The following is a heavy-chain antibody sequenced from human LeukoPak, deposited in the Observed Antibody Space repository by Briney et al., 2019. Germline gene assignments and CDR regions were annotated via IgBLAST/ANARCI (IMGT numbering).Heavy chain of an antibody. V-gene: IGHV3-66*01. CDR2: IYTDGSS. D-gene: IGHD3-10*01. CDR3: ARGDLIRGVIPGYYYYGLDV. Sequence: GGSLRLSCAASGLTVSSNYMSWVRQAPGKGLEWVSVIYTDGSSYYADSVKGRFTISRDNSRNTLDLQMNSLRAEDTAVYHCARGDLIRGVIPGYYYYGLDVWGQGTTVTVSS. J-gene: IGHJ6*02. CDR1: GLTVSSNY.